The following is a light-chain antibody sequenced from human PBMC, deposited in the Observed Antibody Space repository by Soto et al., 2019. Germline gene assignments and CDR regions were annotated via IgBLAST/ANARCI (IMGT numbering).Light chain of an antibody. J-gene: IGKJ5*01. CDR2: DAS. CDR1: QSVSSY. CDR3: QQRSNWPPIT. Sequence: EIVLTQSPATLSLSPGERATLSCRASQSVSSYLAWYQQKPGQAPRLLIYDASTRATGIPARFSGSGSGTDFTLTISSLEPEDFAVYDCQQRSNWPPITFGQGTRLAIK. V-gene: IGKV3-11*01.